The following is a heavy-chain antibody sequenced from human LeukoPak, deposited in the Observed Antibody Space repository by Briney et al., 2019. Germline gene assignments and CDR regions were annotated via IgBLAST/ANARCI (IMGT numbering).Heavy chain of an antibody. CDR1: GGSISSYY. Sequence: SETLSLTCTVSGGSISSYYWSWIRQPPGRGLEWIGYIYYSGSTNYNPSLKSRVTISVDTSKNQFSLKLSSVTAADTAVYYCARIRTAVGWGDYWGQGTLVTVSS. CDR3: ARIRTAVGWGDY. J-gene: IGHJ4*02. D-gene: IGHD4-23*01. V-gene: IGHV4-59*01. CDR2: IYYSGST.